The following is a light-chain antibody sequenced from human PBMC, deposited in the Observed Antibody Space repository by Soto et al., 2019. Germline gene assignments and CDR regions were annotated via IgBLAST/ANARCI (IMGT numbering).Light chain of an antibody. J-gene: IGKJ5*01. CDR2: GAS. CDR3: QQYGGSLLT. V-gene: IGKV3-20*01. CDR1: QSVSSY. Sequence: EIVMTQSPATLSVSPVEIATISCRASQSVSSYLAWYQQKPGQAPRLLIYGASTRATDIPARFSGSGSGTDFTLTISRLEPEDFAVYYCQQYGGSLLTFGGGTRLEIK.